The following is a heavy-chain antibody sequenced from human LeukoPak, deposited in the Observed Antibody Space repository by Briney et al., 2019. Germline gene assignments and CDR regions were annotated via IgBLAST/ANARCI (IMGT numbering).Heavy chain of an antibody. D-gene: IGHD3-22*01. CDR3: ARGPYSYDSSGAFDI. Sequence: SETLSLTCTVSGGSISSYYWSWIRQPAGKGLEWIGRIYTSGSTNYNPSLKSRVTISVDTSKNQFSLKLSSVTAADPAVYFCARGPYSYDSSGAFDIWGQGTMVTVSS. J-gene: IGHJ3*02. V-gene: IGHV4-4*07. CDR1: GGSISSYY. CDR2: IYTSGST.